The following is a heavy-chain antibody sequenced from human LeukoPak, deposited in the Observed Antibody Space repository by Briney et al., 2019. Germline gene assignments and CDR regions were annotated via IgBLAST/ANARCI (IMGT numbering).Heavy chain of an antibody. CDR1: GGSSSGYY. Sequence: SETLSLTCAVYGGSSSGYYWSWIRQPPGKGLEWIGEINHSGSTYYNPSLKSRVTISVDTSKNQFSLKLSSVTAADTAVYYCARGPAGIAVAGTGYYFDYWGQGTLVTVSS. V-gene: IGHV4-34*01. CDR2: INHSGST. D-gene: IGHD6-19*01. J-gene: IGHJ4*02. CDR3: ARGPAGIAVAGTGYYFDY.